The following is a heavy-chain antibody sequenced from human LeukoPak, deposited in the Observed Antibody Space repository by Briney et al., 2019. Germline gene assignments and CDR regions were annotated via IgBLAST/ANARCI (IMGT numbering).Heavy chain of an antibody. J-gene: IGHJ3*02. CDR1: GYTFTSYY. V-gene: IGHV1-46*01. CDR2: INPSGGST. Sequence: ASVKVSCKASGYTFTSYYMHWVRQAPGQGLEWMGIINPSGGSTSYAQKFQGRVTMTRDTSTSTVYMELSSLRSEDTAVYYCARANYYYDSSGYLPAAFDIWGQGTMVTVSS. D-gene: IGHD3-22*01. CDR3: ARANYYYDSSGYLPAAFDI.